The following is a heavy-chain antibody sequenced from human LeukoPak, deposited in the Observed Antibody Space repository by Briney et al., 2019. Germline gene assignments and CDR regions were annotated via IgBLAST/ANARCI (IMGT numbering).Heavy chain of an antibody. V-gene: IGHV5-51*01. CDR1: GYSFPSYW. D-gene: IGHD1-26*01. CDR3: ARLPSTTNWFDP. J-gene: IGHJ5*02. Sequence: GESLKISCKGSGYSFPSYWIGWVRQMPGKGLGCMGVIYLGDSDTRYSPSFQGQVTISADKSISTAYLQWSSLKASDTAMYYCARLPSTTNWFDPWGQGTLVTVSS. CDR2: IYLGDSDT.